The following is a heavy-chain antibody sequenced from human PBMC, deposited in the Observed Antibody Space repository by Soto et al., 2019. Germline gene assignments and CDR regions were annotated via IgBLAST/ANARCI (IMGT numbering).Heavy chain of an antibody. CDR1: GYTFTSNF. CDR3: TRLRLLKGAFDV. Sequence: QVQLVQSGAEVKKPGASVKVSCQASGYTFTSNFIHWVRQAPGQGLEWMGEINPRAGSTTYAQKFQGRLTVTRDTSTGTVYMNLSSLTSDDTAVYYCTRLRLLKGAFDVWGQGTMVTVSS. J-gene: IGHJ3*01. CDR2: INPRAGST. V-gene: IGHV1-46*03.